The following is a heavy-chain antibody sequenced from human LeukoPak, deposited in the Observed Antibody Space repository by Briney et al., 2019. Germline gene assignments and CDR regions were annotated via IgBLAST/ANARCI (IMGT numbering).Heavy chain of an antibody. CDR3: AKDFRIGYSAHFDY. J-gene: IGHJ4*02. D-gene: IGHD2-21*01. Sequence: GGSPRLSCVGSGFTFRSHAMSWVRQAPEKGLEFVSGIYENGGTTYYADSVKGRFSISRDNSKNTLYLQMDSLRGEDTAVYYCAKDFRIGYSAHFDYWGQGALVTVSS. V-gene: IGHV3-23*01. CDR2: IYENGGTT. CDR1: GFTFRSHA.